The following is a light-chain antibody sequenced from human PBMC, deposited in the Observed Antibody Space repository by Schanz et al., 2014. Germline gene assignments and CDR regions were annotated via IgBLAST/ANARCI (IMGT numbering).Light chain of an antibody. CDR1: QSVSSTD. CDR2: GAS. V-gene: IGKV3D-15*01. CDR3: QQYNNWPPLT. J-gene: IGKJ4*01. Sequence: EIVLTQSPGTLSLSPGERATLSCRASQSVSSTDLAWYQQQPGHPPRLLIYGASSRATGIPDRFSGSGSGTEFTLTISSLQSEDFAVYYCQQYNNWPPLTFGGGTKVEIK.